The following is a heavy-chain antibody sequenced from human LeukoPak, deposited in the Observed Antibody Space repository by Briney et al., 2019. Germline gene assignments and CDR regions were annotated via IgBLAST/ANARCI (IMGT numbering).Heavy chain of an antibody. Sequence: SLRLSCAASGFTFDDYAMHWVRQAPGKGLERVSGISWNSGSIGYADSVKGRFTISRDNSKNTLYLQMNSLRAEDTAVYYCAIYDSSGYYNYWGQGTLVTVSS. D-gene: IGHD3-22*01. V-gene: IGHV3-9*01. J-gene: IGHJ4*02. CDR2: ISWNSGSI. CDR1: GFTFDDYA. CDR3: AIYDSSGYYNY.